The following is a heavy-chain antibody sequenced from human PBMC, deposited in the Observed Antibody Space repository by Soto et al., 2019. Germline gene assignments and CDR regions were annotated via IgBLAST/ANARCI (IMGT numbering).Heavy chain of an antibody. CDR1: GFTFTSYA. V-gene: IGHV3-23*01. D-gene: IGHD6-19*01. CDR2: ITSSVGGT. CDR3: VKGVIGVSGTF. J-gene: IGHJ4*02. Sequence: EVLLLESGGGLAQPGGSLRLSCAASGFTFTSYAMTWVRQAPGKGLEWVSDITSSVGGTHYADSVKGRFTISRDNAKNTLYLQMNSLRAEDTALYYCVKGVIGVSGTFWGQGTLVTVSS.